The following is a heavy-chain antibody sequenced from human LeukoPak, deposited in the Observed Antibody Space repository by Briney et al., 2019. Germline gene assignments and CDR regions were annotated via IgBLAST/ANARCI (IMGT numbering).Heavy chain of an antibody. D-gene: IGHD4-17*01. CDR3: ARDRGGYGDYYDY. V-gene: IGHV4-59*12. Sequence: SETLSLTCTVSGGSISSYYWSWIRQPPGGGLEWIGNIYHSGNTYYNPSLKSRVTISEDTSKNQFSLKLSSVTAADTAVYYCARDRGGYGDYYDYWGQGTMVTVSS. CDR2: IYHSGNT. CDR1: GGSISSYY. J-gene: IGHJ4*02.